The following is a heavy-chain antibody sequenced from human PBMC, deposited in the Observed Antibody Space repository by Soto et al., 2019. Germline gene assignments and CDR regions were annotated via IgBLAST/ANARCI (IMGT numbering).Heavy chain of an antibody. CDR2: LSSGSRYV. J-gene: IGHJ4*02. CDR3: VRGGSSRSY. CDR1: GFTFSNYI. Sequence: GGSLRLSCTASGFTFSNYIMTWVRQPPGKGLGWVASLSSGSRYVYYADSVKGRFTISRDDARNSVFLQMNNVRAEDAAVYYCVRGGSSRSYWGRGTLVTVSS. V-gene: IGHV3-21*06. D-gene: IGHD3-16*01.